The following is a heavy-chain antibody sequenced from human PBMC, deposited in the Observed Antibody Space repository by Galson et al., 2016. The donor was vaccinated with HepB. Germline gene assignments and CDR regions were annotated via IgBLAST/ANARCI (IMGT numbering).Heavy chain of an antibody. CDR1: GFAFRTHS. CDR2: ITSSSDTM. CDR3: ARDDYFRLGY. D-gene: IGHD3-16*01. Sequence: SLRLSCAASGFAFRTHSMNWVRQTPGKGLEWIAWITSSSDTMYYADSVKGRFTISRDNAKNSLYLEMNSLRDEDTAVYYCARDDYFRLGYWGQGTLVTVSS. V-gene: IGHV3-48*02. J-gene: IGHJ4*02.